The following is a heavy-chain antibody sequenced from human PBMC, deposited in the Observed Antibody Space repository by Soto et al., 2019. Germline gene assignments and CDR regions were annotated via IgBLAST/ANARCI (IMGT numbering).Heavy chain of an antibody. D-gene: IGHD2-2*01. Sequence: GGSLRLSCAASGFTFSAYYMSCIRQAPGKGPEWGSYISSSIIYTNYADSVKGRFTISRDNAKNSLYLQMNSLRAEDTAVYYCARADCSSTSCYSGYYGMDVWGQGTTVTVSS. V-gene: IGHV3-11*06. CDR1: GFTFSAYY. CDR2: ISSSIIYT. CDR3: ARADCSSTSCYSGYYGMDV. J-gene: IGHJ6*02.